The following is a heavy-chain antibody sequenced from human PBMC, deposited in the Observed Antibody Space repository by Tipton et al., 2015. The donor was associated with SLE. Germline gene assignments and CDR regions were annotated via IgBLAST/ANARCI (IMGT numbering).Heavy chain of an antibody. Sequence: SLRLSCAASGFTVSSNYMSWVRQAPGKGLEWVSVIYSGGSTYYADSVKGRFTISRDNSKNTLYLQMNSLRAEDTAVYYCARTSYGSSPPSPFDYWGQGTLVTVSS. V-gene: IGHV3-53*01. CDR3: ARTSYGSSPPSPFDY. D-gene: IGHD1-26*01. CDR2: IYSGGST. CDR1: GFTVSSNY. J-gene: IGHJ4*02.